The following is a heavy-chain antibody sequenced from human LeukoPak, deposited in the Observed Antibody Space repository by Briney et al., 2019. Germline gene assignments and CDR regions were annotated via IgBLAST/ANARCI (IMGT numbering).Heavy chain of an antibody. V-gene: IGHV3-33*01. CDR1: GFTFSNYD. CDR2: IWFDGSNK. CDR3: ASSAGALIDC. Sequence: PGGSLRLSCAASGFTFSNYDMHWVRQAPGKGLEWVAVIWFDGSNKFYADSVKGRFTISRDNSKNTLYLQMNSLRAEDTAVYYCASSAGALIDCWGQGVLVTVSS. J-gene: IGHJ4*02. D-gene: IGHD6-19*01.